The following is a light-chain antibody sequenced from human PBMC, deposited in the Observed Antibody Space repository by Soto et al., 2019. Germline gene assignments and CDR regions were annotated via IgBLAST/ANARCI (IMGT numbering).Light chain of an antibody. CDR1: QSLLHSNGYNY. V-gene: IGKV2-28*01. CDR2: LGS. Sequence: DIVMTQSPLSLPVTPGEPASISCRSSQSLLHSNGYNYLDWYLQKPGQSPQLLIYLGSNRASGVPDRFSGSGSGTEVTLKISRVEAEDVGVYYCMQALQTPRTFGPGTKVDIK. J-gene: IGKJ3*01. CDR3: MQALQTPRT.